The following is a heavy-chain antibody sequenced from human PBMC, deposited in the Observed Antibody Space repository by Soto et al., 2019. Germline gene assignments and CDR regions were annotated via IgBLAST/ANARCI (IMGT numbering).Heavy chain of an antibody. CDR3: ARVLSMVRGVRAYPNWFYP. Sequence: SEHLYLTCTVSDGSIGSYYWSWIRQPAGKGLEWIGRIYTSGSTNYNPSLKSRVTMSVDTSKNQFSLKLSSVTAAETAVYYCARVLSMVRGVRAYPNWFYPGGHGSPVTV. CDR2: IYTSGST. D-gene: IGHD3-10*01. CDR1: DGSIGSYY. V-gene: IGHV4-4*07. J-gene: IGHJ5*02.